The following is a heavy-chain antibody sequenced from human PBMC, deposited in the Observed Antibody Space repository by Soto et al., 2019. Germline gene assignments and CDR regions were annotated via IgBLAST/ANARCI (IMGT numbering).Heavy chain of an antibody. V-gene: IGHV4-59*11. CDR3: ARDMHAGFTHYFAP. D-gene: IGHD1-26*01. CDR2: TSYTGNT. CDR1: CGSLTSHH. J-gene: IGHJ5*02. Sequence: PSETLSLTCFFSCGSLTSHHWSCIRHIPGHGLQFIAYTSYTGNTNYNPSLQSRVTISWDTSKNQLSLKLTSMPAADTAIYYCARDMHAGFTHYFAPWGQGTLVTVSS.